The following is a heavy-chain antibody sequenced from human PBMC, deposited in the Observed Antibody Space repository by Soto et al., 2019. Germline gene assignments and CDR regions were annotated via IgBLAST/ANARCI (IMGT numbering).Heavy chain of an antibody. Sequence: NPSETLSLTCTVSGGSISSGDYYWSWIRQPPGKGLEWIGYIYYSGSTYYNPSLKSRVTISVDTSKNQFSLKLSSVTAADTAVYYCARDGVPAAYYYYGMDVWGQGTTVTVSS. D-gene: IGHD2-2*01. J-gene: IGHJ6*02. V-gene: IGHV4-30-4*01. CDR1: GGSISSGDYY. CDR2: IYYSGST. CDR3: ARDGVPAAYYYYGMDV.